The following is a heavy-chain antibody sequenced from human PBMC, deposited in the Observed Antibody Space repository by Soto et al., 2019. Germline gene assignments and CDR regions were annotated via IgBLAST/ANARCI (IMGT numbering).Heavy chain of an antibody. V-gene: IGHV1-2*04. CDR2: INPSSGGT. D-gene: IGHD3-3*01. J-gene: IGHJ4*02. CDR3: ARGWSATHYADY. Sequence: QVQLVQSGAEVKKPGASVKVSCKASGYAFTDYYIYWVRQVPGQPLEWMGWINPSSGGTKYAQKFQAWVSLTRDTSLNTAYMELSRLRSDDTAVFYCARGWSATHYADYWGQGTLVTVSS. CDR1: GYAFTDYY.